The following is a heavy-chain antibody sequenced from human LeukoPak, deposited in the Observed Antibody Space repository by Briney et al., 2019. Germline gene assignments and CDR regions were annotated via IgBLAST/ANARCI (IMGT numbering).Heavy chain of an antibody. V-gene: IGHV4-59*01. Sequence: SETLSLTCTVSGGSISSYYWSWIRQPPGKGLEWIGYIYYSGSTNYNPSLKSRVTISVDTSKNQFSLKLSSVTAADTAVYYCARGSNYYDSSGYVDYWGQGTLVTVSS. CDR1: GGSISSYY. CDR3: ARGSNYYDSSGYVDY. D-gene: IGHD3-22*01. J-gene: IGHJ4*02. CDR2: IYYSGST.